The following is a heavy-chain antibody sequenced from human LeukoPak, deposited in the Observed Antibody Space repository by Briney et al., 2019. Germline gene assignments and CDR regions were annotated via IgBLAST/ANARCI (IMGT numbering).Heavy chain of an antibody. CDR1: GFTFSSHW. Sequence: GGSLRLSCAASGFTFSSHWMHWVRRAPGKGLVWVSRINSDGSSTSYADSAKGRFTISRDNAKNTLYLQMNSLRAEDTAVYYCAKDRVAHFFYWYFDLWGRGTLVTVSS. CDR3: AKDRVAHFFYWYFDL. CDR2: INSDGSST. D-gene: IGHD5-12*01. V-gene: IGHV3-74*01. J-gene: IGHJ2*01.